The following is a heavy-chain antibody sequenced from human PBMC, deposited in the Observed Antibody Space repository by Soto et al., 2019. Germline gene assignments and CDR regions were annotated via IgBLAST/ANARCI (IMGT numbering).Heavy chain of an antibody. Sequence: SETLSLTCTVSGGSISGYYWSWIRQPPGKGLEWIGYIYYSGSTNYNPSLKSRVTISVDTSKNQFSLKLSSVTAADTAVYYCARANDLDAFDIWGQGTMVTVSS. CDR2: IYYSGST. CDR3: ARANDLDAFDI. J-gene: IGHJ3*02. V-gene: IGHV4-59*01. CDR1: GGSISGYY.